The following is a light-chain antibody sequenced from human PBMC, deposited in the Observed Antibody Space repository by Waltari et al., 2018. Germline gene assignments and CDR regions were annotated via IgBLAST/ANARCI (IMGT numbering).Light chain of an antibody. Sequence: QSVLTQPPSASGTPGQRVTISCSGSSSNLGSNTVNWYQQLPGTAPKLLIYSNNQRPSGVPDGFSGSKSGTAASLAISGLQSEDEADYYCAAWDDSLNGYVFGTGTKVTVL. CDR2: SNN. CDR3: AAWDDSLNGYV. V-gene: IGLV1-44*01. CDR1: SSNLGSNT. J-gene: IGLJ1*01.